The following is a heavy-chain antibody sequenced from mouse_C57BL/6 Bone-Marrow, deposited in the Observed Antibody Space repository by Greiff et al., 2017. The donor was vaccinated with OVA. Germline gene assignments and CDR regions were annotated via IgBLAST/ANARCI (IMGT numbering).Heavy chain of an antibody. V-gene: IGHV5-4*03. CDR2: ISDGGSYT. CDR1: GFTFSSYA. J-gene: IGHJ3*01. Sequence: EVMLVESGGGLVKPGGSLKLSCAASGFTFSSYAMSWVRQTPEKRLEWVATISDGGSYTYYPDNVKGRFTISRDNAKNNLYLQMSHLKSEDTAMYYCARGGIYYGYDWFAYWGQGTLVTVSA. CDR3: ARGGIYYGYDWFAY. D-gene: IGHD2-2*01.